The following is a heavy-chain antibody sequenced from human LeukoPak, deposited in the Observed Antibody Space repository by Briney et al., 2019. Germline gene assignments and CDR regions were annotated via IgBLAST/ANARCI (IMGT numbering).Heavy chain of an antibody. CDR1: GFTFSSYW. J-gene: IGHJ4*02. D-gene: IGHD5-12*01. V-gene: IGHV3-48*04. CDR3: ARVLVATSFDY. Sequence: GGSLRLSCAASGFTFSSYWMNWVRQAPGKGLEWVSYISSSGSTIYYADSVKGRFTISRDNAKNSLYLQMNSLRAEDTAVYYCARVLVATSFDYWGQGTLVTVSS. CDR2: ISSSGSTI.